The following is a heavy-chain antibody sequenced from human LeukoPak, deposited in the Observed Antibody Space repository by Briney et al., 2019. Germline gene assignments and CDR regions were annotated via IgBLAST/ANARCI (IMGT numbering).Heavy chain of an antibody. J-gene: IGHJ6*03. CDR3: ARVRGFGADYYYYYMDV. D-gene: IGHD3-10*01. V-gene: IGHV3-23*01. CDR1: GFTFSSHG. Sequence: GGSLRLSCAASGFTFSSHGMNWVRQAPGKGLEWVSGISPSGGITYYTDSVKGRFTISRDNSKNTQSLQMNSLRAEDTAVYYCARVRGFGADYYYYYMDVWGKGTTVTVSS. CDR2: ISPSGGIT.